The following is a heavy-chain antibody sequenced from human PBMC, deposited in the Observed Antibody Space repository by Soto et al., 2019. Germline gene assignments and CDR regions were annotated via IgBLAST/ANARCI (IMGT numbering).Heavy chain of an antibody. CDR2: IWYEGSNK. J-gene: IGHJ4*02. V-gene: IGHV3-33*03. CDR3: AKDRLGPPTYSYFDF. Sequence: QVQLVESGGGVVQPGGSLRLSCAASGFTFSIYAMHWVRQAPGKGLEWVAVIWYEGSNKNYADSVKGRFTISRDNAKNPLYLKMNSLRAEDTAVYYCAKDRLGPPTYSYFDFWGQGTLVTVSS. CDR1: GFTFSIYA. D-gene: IGHD6-19*01.